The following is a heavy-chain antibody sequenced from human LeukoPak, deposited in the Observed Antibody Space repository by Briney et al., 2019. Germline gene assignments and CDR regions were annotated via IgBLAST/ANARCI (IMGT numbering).Heavy chain of an antibody. CDR3: ASSPKLGYCSGGSCYRYYYYYGMDV. CDR2: ISAYNGNT. CDR1: GYTFTGYY. J-gene: IGHJ6*02. Sequence: ASVKVSCKASGYTFTGYYMHWVRQAPGQGLEWMGWISAYNGNTNYAQKLQGRVTMTTDTSTSTAYMELRSLRSDDTAVYYCASSPKLGYCSGGSCYRYYYYYGMDVWGQGTTVTVSS. V-gene: IGHV1-18*04. D-gene: IGHD2-15*01.